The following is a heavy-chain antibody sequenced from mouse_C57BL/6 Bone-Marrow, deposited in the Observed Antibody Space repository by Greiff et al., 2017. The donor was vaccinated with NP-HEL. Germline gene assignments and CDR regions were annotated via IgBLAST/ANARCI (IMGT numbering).Heavy chain of an antibody. J-gene: IGHJ4*01. CDR1: GYSITSDY. CDR3: ARYIDYYGSSYVYAMDY. D-gene: IGHD1-1*01. Sequence: VQLQQSGPGLAKPSQTLSLTCSVTGYSITSDYWNWIRKFPGNKLEYMGYISYSGSTYYNPSLKSPISITRDTSKNQYYLQLNSVTTEDTATYYCARYIDYYGSSYVYAMDYWGQGTSVTVSS. V-gene: IGHV3-8*01. CDR2: ISYSGST.